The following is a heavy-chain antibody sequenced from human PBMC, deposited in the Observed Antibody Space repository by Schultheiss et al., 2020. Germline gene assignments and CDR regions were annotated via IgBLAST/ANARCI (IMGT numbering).Heavy chain of an antibody. D-gene: IGHD4-17*01. V-gene: IGHV1-18*01. Sequence: ASVKVSCKASGYTFTTYDINWVRQATGQGLEWMGWISAYNGNTNYAQKLQGRVTMTTDTSTSTAYMELRSLRSDDTAVYYCAEEPDYGDYEFVYWGQGTLVTVSS. J-gene: IGHJ4*02. CDR3: AEEPDYGDYEFVY. CDR1: GYTFTTYD. CDR2: ISAYNGNT.